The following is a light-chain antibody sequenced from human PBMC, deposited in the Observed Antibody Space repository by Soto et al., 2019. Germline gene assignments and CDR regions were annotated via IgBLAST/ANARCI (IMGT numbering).Light chain of an antibody. CDR2: EVN. V-gene: IGLV2-8*01. Sequence: QSALTQPPSASGSPGQSVTISCTATRRDVGGSNYVSWYQQHPGKAPKVMIYEVNKRPSGVPDRFSGSKSGYTASLTVSGLQAEDEADYYCTSYAGSSDNHVVFGGGTKVTVL. CDR1: RRDVGGSNY. J-gene: IGLJ2*01. CDR3: TSYAGSSDNHVV.